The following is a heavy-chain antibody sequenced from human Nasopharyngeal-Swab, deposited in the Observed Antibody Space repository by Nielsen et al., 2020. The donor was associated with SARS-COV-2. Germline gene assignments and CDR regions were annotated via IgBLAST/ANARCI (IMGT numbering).Heavy chain of an antibody. CDR2: FYYSGST. J-gene: IGHJ3*02. Sequence: SETLSLTCTVSGGSISSSSYYWGWIRQPPGKGLEWVGSFYYSGSTYYNPSLKSRVTISVDTSKNQFSLKLSSVTAADTAVYYCAGRYCSGGSCSGVKEGDVFDIWGPGTMVTVSS. V-gene: IGHV4-39*01. CDR3: AGRYCSGGSCSGVKEGDVFDI. CDR1: GGSISSSSYY. D-gene: IGHD2-15*01.